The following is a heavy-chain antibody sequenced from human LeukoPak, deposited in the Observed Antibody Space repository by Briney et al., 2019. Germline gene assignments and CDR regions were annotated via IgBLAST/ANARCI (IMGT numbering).Heavy chain of an antibody. CDR1: GFTFSSYA. D-gene: IGHD5-18*01. J-gene: IGHJ4*02. CDR2: ISYDGSNK. V-gene: IGHV3-30*04. Sequence: GGSLRLSCAASGFTFSSYAMHWVRQAPGKGLEWVAVISYDGSNKYYADSVKGRFTISRDNAKNSLYLQMNSLRAEDTAVYYCARERAYSYGLNFDYWGQGTLVTVSS. CDR3: ARERAYSYGLNFDY.